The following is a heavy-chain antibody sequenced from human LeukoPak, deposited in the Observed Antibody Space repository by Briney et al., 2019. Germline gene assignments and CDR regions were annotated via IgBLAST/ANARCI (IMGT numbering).Heavy chain of an antibody. Sequence: SVKVSCKASGGTFISYAISWVRQAPGQGLEWMGGIIPIFGTANYAQKFQGRVTITTDESTSTAYMELSGLRSEDTAVYYCAGGGATTRFAFDIWGQGTMVTVSS. CDR1: GGTFISYA. V-gene: IGHV1-69*05. CDR2: IIPIFGTA. CDR3: AGGGATTRFAFDI. D-gene: IGHD1-26*01. J-gene: IGHJ3*02.